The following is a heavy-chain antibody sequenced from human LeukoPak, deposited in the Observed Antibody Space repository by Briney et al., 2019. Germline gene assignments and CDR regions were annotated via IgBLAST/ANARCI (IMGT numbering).Heavy chain of an antibody. CDR1: GGSFSGYY. Sequence: SETLSLTCAVYGGSFSGYYWSWIRQPPGKGLEWIGEINHSGSTNYNPSLKSRVTISVDTSKNQFSLRLSSVTAADTAVYYCARVSGLWFGSEYYYYYGMDVWGQGTTVTVSS. CDR2: INHSGST. J-gene: IGHJ6*02. CDR3: ARVSGLWFGSEYYYYYGMDV. V-gene: IGHV4-34*01. D-gene: IGHD3-10*01.